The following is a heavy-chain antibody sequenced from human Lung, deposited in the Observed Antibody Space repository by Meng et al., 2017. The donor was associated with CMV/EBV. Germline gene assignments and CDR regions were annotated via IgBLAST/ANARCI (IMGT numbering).Heavy chain of an antibody. CDR3: AREGSYQLPAPRWFDP. D-gene: IGHD2-2*01. CDR1: GFTFSSYA. Sequence: GESLKISCAASGFTFSSYAMHWVRQAPGKGLEWVAVISYDGSNKYYADSVKGRFTISRDNSKNTLYLQMNSLRAEDTAVYYCAREGSYQLPAPRWFDPWGQGTXVTVSS. J-gene: IGHJ5*02. CDR2: ISYDGSNK. V-gene: IGHV3-30-3*01.